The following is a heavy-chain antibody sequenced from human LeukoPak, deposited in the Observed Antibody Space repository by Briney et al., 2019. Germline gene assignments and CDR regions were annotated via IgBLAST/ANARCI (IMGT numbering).Heavy chain of an antibody. Sequence: SETLSLTCTVSGGFISSYYWSWIRQPAGEGLEWIGRIYTSGTTNYNPSLKSRVTMPIDTSKNQFSLNLGSVTAADTAVYYCAREFTSWGQGTLVTVSS. CDR2: IYTSGTT. J-gene: IGHJ5*02. V-gene: IGHV4-4*07. CDR3: AREFTS. CDR1: GGFISSYY.